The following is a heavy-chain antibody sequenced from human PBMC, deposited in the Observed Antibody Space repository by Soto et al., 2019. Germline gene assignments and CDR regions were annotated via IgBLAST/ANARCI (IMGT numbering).Heavy chain of an antibody. V-gene: IGHV3-23*01. CDR1: GFTFSSYA. CDR3: AKEGDYIWGSYRPPFDY. J-gene: IGHJ4*02. CDR2: ISGSGGST. D-gene: IGHD3-16*02. Sequence: EVQLLESGGGLVQPGGSLRLSCAASGFTFSSYAMSWVRQAPGKGLEWVSAISGSGGSTYYADSVKGRFTISRDNSKNPLYLQMNSLRAEDTAVYYCAKEGDYIWGSYRPPFDYWGQGTLVTVSS.